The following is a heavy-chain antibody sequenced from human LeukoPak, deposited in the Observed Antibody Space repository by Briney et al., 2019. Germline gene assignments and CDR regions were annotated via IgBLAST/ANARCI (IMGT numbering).Heavy chain of an antibody. V-gene: IGHV3-66*01. Sequence: GGSLRLSCAASGFTVKDNFMSWVRQAPGKGLEWVSVLYSGGATYYADSVKGRFTISRDNSKNIVFLQMNDLRTEDTAFYYCARDSANYHFAYWGQGALVTVSS. CDR1: GFTVKDNF. CDR2: LYSGGAT. CDR3: ARDSANYHFAY. D-gene: IGHD4/OR15-4a*01. J-gene: IGHJ4*02.